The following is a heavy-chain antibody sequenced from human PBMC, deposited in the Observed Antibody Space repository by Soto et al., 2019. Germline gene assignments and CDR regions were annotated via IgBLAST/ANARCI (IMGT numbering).Heavy chain of an antibody. Sequence: ATGKWLEWVSYISSSGSSIYYADSVKGRFTISRDNAKNSLYLQRNSLRAEDTAVYYCARTFVRRVMTAYQLFDL. CDR2: ISSSGSSI. D-gene: IGHD3-10*02. CDR3: ARTFVRRVMTAYQLFDL. V-gene: IGHV3-11*01. J-gene: IGHJ2*01.